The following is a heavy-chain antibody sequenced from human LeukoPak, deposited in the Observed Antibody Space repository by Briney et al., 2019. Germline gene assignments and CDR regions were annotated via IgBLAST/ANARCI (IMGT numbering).Heavy chain of an antibody. CDR1: GGSISSSSYY. D-gene: IGHD2-2*01. J-gene: IGHJ6*03. Sequence: SETLSLTCTVSGGSISSSSYYWGWIRQPPGKGLEWIGSIYYSGSTYYNPSLKSRVTISVDTSKNQFSLKLSSVTAADTAVYYCARGGLSSTSTYYYYYMDVWGKGTTVTVSS. V-gene: IGHV4-39*07. CDR3: ARGGLSSTSTYYYYYMDV. CDR2: IYYSGST.